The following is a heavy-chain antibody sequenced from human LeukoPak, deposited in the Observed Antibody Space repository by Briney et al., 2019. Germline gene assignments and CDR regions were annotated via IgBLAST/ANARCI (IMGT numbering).Heavy chain of an antibody. Sequence: GGSLRLSCAASGFTFSSYAMHWVRQAPGKELEWVSGISGSGGSTYYADSVKGRFTISRDNSKNTLYLQMNSLRAEDTAVYYCAREGAAAGLNWFDPWGQGTLVTVSS. J-gene: IGHJ5*02. CDR2: ISGSGGST. V-gene: IGHV3-23*01. D-gene: IGHD6-13*01. CDR3: AREGAAAGLNWFDP. CDR1: GFTFSSYA.